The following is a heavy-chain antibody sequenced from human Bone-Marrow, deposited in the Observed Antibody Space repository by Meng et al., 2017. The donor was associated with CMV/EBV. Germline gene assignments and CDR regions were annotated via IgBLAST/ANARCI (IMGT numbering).Heavy chain of an antibody. CDR1: GGSVNSVSYY. J-gene: IGHJ3*02. CDR2: IYYIGST. V-gene: IGHV4-61*01. CDR3: ARDRSGGDAYQI. D-gene: IGHD1-26*01. Sequence: GSLRLSCTVSGGSVNSVSYYWSWIRQPPGKGLEWIGHIYYIGSTSYNPSLKSRITISVDISKNQFSLKLSSMTAADTAVYYCARDRSGGDAYQIWGQGTMVTVSS.